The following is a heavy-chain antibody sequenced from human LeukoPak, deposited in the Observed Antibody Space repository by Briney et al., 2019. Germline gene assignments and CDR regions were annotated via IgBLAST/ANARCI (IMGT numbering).Heavy chain of an antibody. Sequence: GASVKVSCKASVYTFTNFYIHWVRQAPGQGLEWMGWMNPNNGGTSYAREFQGRVTMTRDTSISTAYMELSRLRSDDTAVYYCAREGSSSGWNKAAGYWGQGTLVTVSS. V-gene: IGHV1-2*02. J-gene: IGHJ4*02. CDR3: AREGSSSGWNKAAGY. CDR2: MNPNNGGT. D-gene: IGHD6-19*01. CDR1: VYTFTNFY.